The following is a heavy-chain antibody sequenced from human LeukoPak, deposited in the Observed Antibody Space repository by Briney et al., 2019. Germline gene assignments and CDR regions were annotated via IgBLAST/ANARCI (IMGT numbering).Heavy chain of an antibody. J-gene: IGHJ3*02. CDR3: ARDRDAFDI. V-gene: IGHV4-61*02. CDR1: GGSISSGSYY. CDR2: IYTSGST. Sequence: SQTLSLTCTVSGGSISSGSYYWSWIPQPAGKGLEWIGRIYTSGSTNYNPSLKSRVTISVDTSKNQFSLKLSSVTAADTAVYYCARDRDAFDIWGQGTMVTVSS.